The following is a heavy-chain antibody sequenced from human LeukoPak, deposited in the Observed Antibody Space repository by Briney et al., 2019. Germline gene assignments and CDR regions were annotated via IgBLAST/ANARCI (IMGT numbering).Heavy chain of an antibody. CDR2: IWYDGSNR. D-gene: IGHD3-10*01. CDR3: ASAYGSGSYNRPDVDY. Sequence: GRSLRLSCAASGFTFSSYGMHWVRQAPGRGLEWVAVIWYDGSNRFYADSVKGRFTISRDNSKNTLYLQMNSLRAEDTAVYYCASAYGSGSYNRPDVDYWGQGTLVTVSS. J-gene: IGHJ4*02. V-gene: IGHV3-33*01. CDR1: GFTFSSYG.